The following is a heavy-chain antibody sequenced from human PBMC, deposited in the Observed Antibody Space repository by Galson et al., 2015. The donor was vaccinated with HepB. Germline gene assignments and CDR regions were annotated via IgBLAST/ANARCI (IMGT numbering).Heavy chain of an antibody. J-gene: IGHJ4*02. CDR2: ISYDGSNK. CDR1: GFTFSSYA. CDR3: ARAHVDIVATTQGSLSYYFDY. D-gene: IGHD5-12*01. V-gene: IGHV3-30-3*01. Sequence: SLRLSCAASGFTFSSYAMHWVRQAPGKGLEWVAVISYDGSNKYYADSVKGRFTISRDNSKNTLYLQMNSLRAEDTAVYYCARAHVDIVATTQGSLSYYFDYWGQGTLVTVSS.